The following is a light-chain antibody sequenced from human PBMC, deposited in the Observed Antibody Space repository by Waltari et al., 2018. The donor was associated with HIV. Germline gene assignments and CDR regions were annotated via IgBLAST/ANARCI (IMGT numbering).Light chain of an antibody. CDR3: QQYSSYCT. V-gene: IGKV1-5*03. Sequence: DIQMTQSPSTLASSVGDSVTIPCRASQNISRWLAWYQQKTGKAPKLLIYKASSLESGVPSRFSGSGSGTEFTLTISSLQPDDFATYYCQQYSSYCTFGQGTRLEIK. J-gene: IGKJ5*01. CDR2: KAS. CDR1: QNISRW.